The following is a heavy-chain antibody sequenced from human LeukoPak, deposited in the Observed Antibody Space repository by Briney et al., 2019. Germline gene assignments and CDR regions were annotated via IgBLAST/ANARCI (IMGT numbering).Heavy chain of an antibody. V-gene: IGHV4-34*01. D-gene: IGHD3-10*01. Sequence: KPSETLSLTCAVYGGSFSGYYWSWIRQPPGKGLEWIGEINHSGSTNYNPSLKSRVTISVDTSKNQFSLKLNSVTAADTAVYYGARGRFYYGSGSNFDYWGQGTLVTVSS. CDR1: GGSFSGYY. CDR2: INHSGST. J-gene: IGHJ4*02. CDR3: ARGRFYYGSGSNFDY.